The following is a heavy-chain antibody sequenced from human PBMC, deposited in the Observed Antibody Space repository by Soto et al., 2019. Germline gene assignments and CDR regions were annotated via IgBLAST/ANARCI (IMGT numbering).Heavy chain of an antibody. Sequence: QVLLVESGGGVVQPGRSLRLSCAASGFTFSSYAMHWVRQAPGKGLEWVAVISYDGSNKYYADSVKGRFTISRDNSKNTLYLQMNSLRAEDTAVYYCAREEDYYDSSGYYYPDAFDIWGQGTMVTVSS. CDR2: ISYDGSNK. CDR1: GFTFSSYA. D-gene: IGHD3-22*01. J-gene: IGHJ3*02. CDR3: AREEDYYDSSGYYYPDAFDI. V-gene: IGHV3-30-3*01.